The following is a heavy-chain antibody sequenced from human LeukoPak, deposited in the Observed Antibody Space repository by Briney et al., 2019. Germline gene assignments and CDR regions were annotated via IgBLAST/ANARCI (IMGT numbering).Heavy chain of an antibody. CDR1: GFTFSSYA. J-gene: IGHJ4*02. CDR2: ISGSGGST. CDR3: ARGATIFGVAEEYYFDY. D-gene: IGHD3-3*01. V-gene: IGHV3-23*01. Sequence: HPGGSLRLSRAASGFTFSSYAMSWVRQAPGKGLEWVSAISGSGGSTYYADSVKGRFTISRDNSKNTLYLQMNSLRAEDTAVYYCARGATIFGVAEEYYFDYWGQGTLVTVSS.